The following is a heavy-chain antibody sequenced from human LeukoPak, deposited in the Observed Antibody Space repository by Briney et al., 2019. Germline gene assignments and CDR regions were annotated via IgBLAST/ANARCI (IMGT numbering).Heavy chain of an antibody. CDR3: AKHYYDSSGYYLNFDY. Sequence: GGSLRLSCAASGFTFSSYWMSWVRQAPGKGLEWVSAISGSGGSTYYADSVKGRFTISRDNSKNTLYLQMNSLRAEDTAVYYCAKHYYDSSGYYLNFDYWGQGTLVTVSS. CDR2: ISGSGGST. V-gene: IGHV3-23*01. J-gene: IGHJ4*02. D-gene: IGHD3-22*01. CDR1: GFTFSSYW.